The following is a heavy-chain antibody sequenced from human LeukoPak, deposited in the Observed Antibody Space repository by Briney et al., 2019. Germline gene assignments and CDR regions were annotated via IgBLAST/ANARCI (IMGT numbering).Heavy chain of an antibody. CDR2: IFYSGST. CDR1: GGSISSGDYY. Sequence: PSETLSLTCTVSGGSISSGDYYWSWIRQPPGKGLEWIGYIFYSGSTNYNPSLKSRVTISVDTSKNQFSLNLSSVTAADTAVYYCARHSPFYYDSSGYRAFDIWGQGTMVTVSS. V-gene: IGHV4-61*08. J-gene: IGHJ3*02. CDR3: ARHSPFYYDSSGYRAFDI. D-gene: IGHD3-22*01.